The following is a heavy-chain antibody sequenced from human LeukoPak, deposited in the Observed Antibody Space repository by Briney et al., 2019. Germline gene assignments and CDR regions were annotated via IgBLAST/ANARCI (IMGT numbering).Heavy chain of an antibody. J-gene: IGHJ5*02. CDR1: GGSFSGYY. CDR3: AREGRSSGSKKVWFDP. V-gene: IGHV4-34*01. Sequence: PSETLSLTCAVYGGSFSGYYWSWIRQPPGKGLEWIGEINHSGSTNYNPSLKSRVTISVDTSKNQFSLKLISVTAADTAVYYCAREGRSSGSKKVWFDPWGQGTLVTVSS. CDR2: INHSGST. D-gene: IGHD6-19*01.